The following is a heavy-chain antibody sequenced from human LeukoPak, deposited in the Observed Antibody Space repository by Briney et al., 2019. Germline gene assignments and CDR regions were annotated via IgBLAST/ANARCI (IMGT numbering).Heavy chain of an antibody. J-gene: IGHJ3*02. CDR1: GGTFSSYA. V-gene: IGHV1-69*13. CDR2: IIPIFGTA. CDR3: ARESGLRVVVIANGAFDI. Sequence: SVKVSCKASGGTFSSYAISWVRQAPGQGLEWMGGIIPIFGTANYAQKFQGRVTITADESTSTAYMELSSLRSDDTAVYYCARESGLRVVVIANGAFDIWGQGTMVTVSS. D-gene: IGHD2-21*01.